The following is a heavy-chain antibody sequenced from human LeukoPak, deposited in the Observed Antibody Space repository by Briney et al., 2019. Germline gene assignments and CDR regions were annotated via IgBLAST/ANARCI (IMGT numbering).Heavy chain of an antibody. J-gene: IGHJ4*02. CDR3: ATRYFDWLLAGYYFDY. D-gene: IGHD3-9*01. V-gene: IGHV3-7*01. CDR1: GFTFSSYW. CDR2: IKQDGSEK. Sequence: GGSLRLSCAASGFTFSSYWMSWVRQAPGKGLEWVANIKQDGSEKYYVDSVKGRFTISGDNAKNSLYLQMNSLRAEDTAVYYCATRYFDWLLAGYYFDYWGQGTLVTVSS.